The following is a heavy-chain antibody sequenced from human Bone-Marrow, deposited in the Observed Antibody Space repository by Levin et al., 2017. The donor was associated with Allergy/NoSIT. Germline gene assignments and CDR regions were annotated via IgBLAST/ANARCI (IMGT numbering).Heavy chain of an antibody. V-gene: IGHV3-21*01. D-gene: IGHD2-2*02. CDR2: ISSSSSYI. CDR3: ARDICSSTSCYMWGLYYYYYGMDV. Sequence: GGSLRLSCAASGFTFSSYSMNWVRQAPGKGLEWVSSISSSSSYIYYADSVKGRFTISRDNAKNSLYLQMNSLRAEDTAVYYCARDICSSTSCYMWGLYYYYYGMDVWGQGTTVTVSS. CDR1: GFTFSSYS. J-gene: IGHJ6*02.